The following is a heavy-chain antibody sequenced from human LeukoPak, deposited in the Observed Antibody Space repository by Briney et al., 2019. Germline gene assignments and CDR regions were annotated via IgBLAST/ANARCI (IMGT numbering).Heavy chain of an antibody. Sequence: GGSLRLSCAASGFTFSSYAMHWVRQAPGKGLEWVAVISYDGSNKYYADSVKGRFTISRDNSNNTLFLQMNSVKTEDTAVYFCARMKVIKGASLDYWGQGSLVTVSS. J-gene: IGHJ4*02. CDR2: ISYDGSNK. CDR3: ARMKVIKGASLDY. D-gene: IGHD2-21*01. V-gene: IGHV3-30-3*01. CDR1: GFTFSSYA.